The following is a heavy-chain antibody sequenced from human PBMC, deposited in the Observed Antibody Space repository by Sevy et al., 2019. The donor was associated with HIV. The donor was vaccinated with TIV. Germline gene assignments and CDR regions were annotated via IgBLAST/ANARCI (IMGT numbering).Heavy chain of an antibody. V-gene: IGHV3-11*01. CDR3: AREGTIFGVVTYGMDV. J-gene: IGHJ6*02. D-gene: IGHD3-3*01. CDR2: ISSSGSTI. CDR1: GFTFSDYY. Sequence: GGSLRLSCAASGFTFSDYYMSWIRQAPGKGLEWVSYISSSGSTIYYADSVKGRFTISRDNAKNSLYLQMNSLRAEETAVYYCAREGTIFGVVTYGMDVWGQGTTVTVSS.